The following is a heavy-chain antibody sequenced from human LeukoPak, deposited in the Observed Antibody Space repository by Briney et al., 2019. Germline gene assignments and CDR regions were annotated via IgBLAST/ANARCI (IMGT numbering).Heavy chain of an antibody. CDR3: ARLNSYDMGYFDY. CDR2: SIPILGMA. V-gene: IGHV1-69*04. D-gene: IGHD5-18*01. J-gene: IGHJ4*02. Sequence: VASVKVSCKASGGTFSSYVFGWVRQAPGQGLEWMGRSIPILGMAIYAQRFQGRVTITADKSTNTAYMELSSLRSEDTAVYFCARLNSYDMGYFDYWGQGTLVTVSS. CDR1: GGTFSSYV.